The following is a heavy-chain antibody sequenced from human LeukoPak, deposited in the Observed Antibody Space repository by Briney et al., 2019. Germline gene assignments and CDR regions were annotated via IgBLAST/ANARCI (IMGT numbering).Heavy chain of an antibody. D-gene: IGHD2-15*01. CDR3: ARGGPYCSGGGCYSRTSNWFDP. J-gene: IGHJ5*02. CDR1: GNSISSGDNY. CDR2: IYTSGST. Sequence: PSETLSLTCTVSGNSISSGDNYWSWIRQPAGKGLEWIGRIYTSGSTNYNPSLKSRVTISGDTSKNQFSLRLSSVTATDTAVYYCARGGPYCSGGGCYSRTSNWFDPWGQGTLVTVSS. V-gene: IGHV4-61*02.